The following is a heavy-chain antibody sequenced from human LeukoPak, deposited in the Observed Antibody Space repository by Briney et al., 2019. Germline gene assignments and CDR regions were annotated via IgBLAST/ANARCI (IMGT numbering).Heavy chain of an antibody. D-gene: IGHD3-16*01. Sequence: PSETLSLTCAVYGGSFSGYYWSWIRQPPGNGLEWIGEINHSGSTNYNPSLKSRVTISVDTSKNQFSLKLSSVTAADTAVYYCARGEARLGGLRLYYYYYGMDVWGQGTTVTVSS. V-gene: IGHV4-34*01. CDR3: ARGEARLGGLRLYYYYYGMDV. J-gene: IGHJ6*02. CDR2: INHSGST. CDR1: GGSFSGYY.